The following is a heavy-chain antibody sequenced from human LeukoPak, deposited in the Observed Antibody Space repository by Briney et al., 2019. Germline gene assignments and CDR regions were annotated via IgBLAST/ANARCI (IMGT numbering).Heavy chain of an antibody. CDR1: GGTFSSYT. V-gene: IGHV1-69*04. J-gene: IGHJ4*02. CDR2: IIPILGIA. Sequence: ASVKVSCKASGGTFSSYTISWVRQAPGQGLEWMGRIIPILGIANYAQKFQGRVTITADKSTSTAYMELSSLRSEDTAVYYCARDDRYYYDSSGYYFGWGQGTPVTVSS. CDR3: ARDDRYYYDSSGYYFG. D-gene: IGHD3-22*01.